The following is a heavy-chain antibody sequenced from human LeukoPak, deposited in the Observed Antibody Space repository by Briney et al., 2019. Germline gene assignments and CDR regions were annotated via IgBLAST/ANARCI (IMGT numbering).Heavy chain of an antibody. V-gene: IGHV3-74*01. D-gene: IGHD1-14*01. CDR3: ARGGLEPVDY. J-gene: IGHJ4*02. Sequence: GGSLRLSCAASGFTFSRYWMHWVRQAPGKGLVWISRINPEETTTSYADSVRGRFTISRDNAKNTLYLGMNSLRTEDTAVYYCARGGLEPVDYWGQGSLVTVSS. CDR2: INPEETTT. CDR1: GFTFSRYW.